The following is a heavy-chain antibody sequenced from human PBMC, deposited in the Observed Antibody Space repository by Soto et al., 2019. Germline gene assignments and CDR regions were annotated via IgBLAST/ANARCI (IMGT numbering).Heavy chain of an antibody. CDR3: ARGGREVPRIPYDT. CDR1: GYTFSDYY. D-gene: IGHD3-16*01. V-gene: IGHV1-2*02. Sequence: QVQLVQSGAEGKKPGASVYVSCKASGYTFSDYYVHWVRQAPGQGREWMGWINPNVGGTNYARKFQGRVTMTRDTSISTVYMKLTRLSPDDTAIYYCARGGREVPRIPYDTWGQGTRVTVSS. J-gene: IGHJ5*02. CDR2: INPNVGGT.